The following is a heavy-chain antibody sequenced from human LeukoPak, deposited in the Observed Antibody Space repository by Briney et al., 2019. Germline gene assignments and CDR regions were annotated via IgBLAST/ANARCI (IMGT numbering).Heavy chain of an antibody. D-gene: IGHD5-12*01. CDR2: IYYSGST. CDR1: GASISNYY. V-gene: IGHV4-59*01. J-gene: IGHJ5*02. Sequence: SETLSLTCTVSGASISNYYWSWIRQPPGKGLEYIGYIYYSGSTNYNPSLKSRVTISVNTYKNQFSLRLGSVTAADTAVYYCAREYSDYDPTGWFDPWGQGTLVTVSS. CDR3: AREYSDYDPTGWFDP.